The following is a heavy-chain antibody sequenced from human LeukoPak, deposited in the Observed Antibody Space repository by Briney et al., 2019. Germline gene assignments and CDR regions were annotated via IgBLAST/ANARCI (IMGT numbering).Heavy chain of an antibody. CDR1: GGSISSGGYS. CDR3: ARHDYDFWSGANWFDP. D-gene: IGHD3-3*01. Sequence: SETLSLTCAVSGGSISSGGYSWSWIRQPPGKGLEWIGYIYHSGSTYYNPSLKSRVTISVDRSKNQFSLKLSSVTAADTAVYYCARHDYDFWSGANWFDPWGQGTLVTVSS. V-gene: IGHV4-30-2*01. CDR2: IYHSGST. J-gene: IGHJ5*02.